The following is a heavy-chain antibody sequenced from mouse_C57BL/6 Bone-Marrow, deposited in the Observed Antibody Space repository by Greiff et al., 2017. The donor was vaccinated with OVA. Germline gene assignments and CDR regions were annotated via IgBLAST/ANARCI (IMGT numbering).Heavy chain of an antibody. D-gene: IGHD2-4*01. CDR1: GYTFTDYY. CDR3: ARDYDYDGVDY. V-gene: IGHV1-26*01. Sequence: DVQLQESGPELVKPGASVKISCKASGYTFTDYYMNWVKQSHGKSLEWIGDINPNNGGTSYNQKFKGKATLTVDKSSSTAYMELRSLTSEDSAVYYCARDYDYDGVDYWGQGTTLTVSS. J-gene: IGHJ2*01. CDR2: INPNNGGT.